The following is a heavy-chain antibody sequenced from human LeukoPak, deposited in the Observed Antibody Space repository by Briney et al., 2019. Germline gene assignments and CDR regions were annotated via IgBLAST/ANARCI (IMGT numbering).Heavy chain of an antibody. CDR1: GYTFSSYG. V-gene: IGHV1-18*04. Sequence: APVKVSCKASGYTFSSYGISWVRQAPGQGLEWMGWISTYNTNTHYAQKFQGRVIMTTDTAASTAYMELRSLRSDDTAVYYCARGSYYYDSSGYDYWGQGTLVTVSS. J-gene: IGHJ4*02. CDR2: ISTYNTNT. CDR3: ARGSYYYDSSGYDY. D-gene: IGHD3-22*01.